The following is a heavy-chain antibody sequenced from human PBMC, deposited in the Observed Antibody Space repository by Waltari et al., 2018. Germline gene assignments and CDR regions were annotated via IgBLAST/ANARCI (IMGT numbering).Heavy chain of an antibody. CDR2: IHRSGRT. V-gene: IGHV4-4*02. CDR3: ARDRGRGLYLDS. Sequence: QMHLQQSRPGLVKPSQSLPLTCAVPGASMGGDDSWNWVRQSSGKGLEWIGQIHRSGRTNYNPSRASRVTLSIDTSKKQFALKVTAPTAADTAMYYCARDRGRGLYLDSWGQGTLVSVSP. CDR1: GASMGGDDS. D-gene: IGHD1-26*01. J-gene: IGHJ4*02.